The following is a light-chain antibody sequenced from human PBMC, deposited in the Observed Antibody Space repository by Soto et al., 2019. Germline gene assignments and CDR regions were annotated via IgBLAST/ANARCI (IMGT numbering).Light chain of an antibody. CDR2: NAS. Sequence: DIQMTQSPSTLSAFVGDRVTITCRASQSFSTYLAWYQQKPGKAPKLLIYNASSLQSGVPSRFSGSGSGTEFTLTISSLQPDDFATYYCQQYNGYTWTFGLGTKVDIK. CDR3: QQYNGYTWT. J-gene: IGKJ1*01. V-gene: IGKV1-5*03. CDR1: QSFSTY.